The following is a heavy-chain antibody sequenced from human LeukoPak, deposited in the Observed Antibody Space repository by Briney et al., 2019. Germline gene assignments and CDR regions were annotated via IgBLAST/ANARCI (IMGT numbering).Heavy chain of an antibody. D-gene: IGHD4-23*01. J-gene: IGHJ4*02. CDR3: ARDMGAPDYGSYSVDY. CDR2: IHYSGSA. Sequence: SETLSLTCTVSGGSVSSGSYYWSWIRQPSGRGLEWIAYIHYSGSAAYNPSLKSRVTISRDMSTNQFSLKMTSVTAADTAVYFCARDMGAPDYGSYSVDYWGQGTLVTVSS. V-gene: IGHV4-61*01. CDR1: GGSVSSGSYY.